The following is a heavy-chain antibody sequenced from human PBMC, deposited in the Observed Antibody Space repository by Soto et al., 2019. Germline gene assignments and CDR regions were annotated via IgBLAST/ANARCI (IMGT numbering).Heavy chain of an antibody. CDR3: AKASIAAAGPLYLDY. CDR1: GFTFSSYG. J-gene: IGHJ4*02. Sequence: PGGSLRLSCAASGFTFSSYGMHWVRQAPGKGLEWVAVISYDGSNKYYADSVKGRFTISRDNSKNTLYLQMNSLRAEDTAVYYCAKASIAAAGPLYLDYWGQGTLVTVSS. CDR2: ISYDGSNK. V-gene: IGHV3-30*18. D-gene: IGHD6-13*01.